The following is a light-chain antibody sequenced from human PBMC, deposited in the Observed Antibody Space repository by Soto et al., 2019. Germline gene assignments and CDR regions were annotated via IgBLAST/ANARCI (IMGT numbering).Light chain of an antibody. V-gene: IGKV1-5*03. CDR1: QSIGSW. J-gene: IGKJ1*01. CDR2: KAS. Sequence: DIQMAQSPSTLSASVGDRVTITCRASQSIGSWLAWYQQKPGKAPKVLIYKASNLESGVPSRFSGSGSGTEFTLTISSLQPDDSATYYCQMYNSYSWTFGQGTKV. CDR3: QMYNSYSWT.